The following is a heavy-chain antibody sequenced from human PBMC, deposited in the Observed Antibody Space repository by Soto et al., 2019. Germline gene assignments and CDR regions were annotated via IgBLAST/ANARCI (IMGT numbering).Heavy chain of an antibody. CDR1: GFTFSTYG. V-gene: IGHV3-30*18. Sequence: QVHLVESGGGVVQPGRSLRLSCVASGFTFSTYGIHWVRQAPGEGLEWVAIISYDGSDKWYVDSVKGRFTVSRDNSKNTLYLQMNSLRPEDTAIYYCAKDINSARDGYHYGADYWGQGTLVTVSS. J-gene: IGHJ4*02. D-gene: IGHD5-18*01. CDR3: AKDINSARDGYHYGADY. CDR2: ISYDGSDK.